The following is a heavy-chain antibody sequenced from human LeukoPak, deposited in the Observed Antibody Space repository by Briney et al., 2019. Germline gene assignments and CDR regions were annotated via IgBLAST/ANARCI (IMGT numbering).Heavy chain of an antibody. CDR2: IWYDGSNK. CDR3: ARDVSVVPAAPDAIGI. V-gene: IGHV3-33*08. CDR1: GFTFSRYY. J-gene: IGHJ3*02. D-gene: IGHD2-2*01. Sequence: GGSVRLSCAASGFTFSRYYMHWVGQAPGKGLEWVAVIWYDGSNKYYADSVKGRFTISRDNSKNTLYLQMNSLRAEDTAVYYCARDVSVVPAAPDAIGICGQGTMVTVSS.